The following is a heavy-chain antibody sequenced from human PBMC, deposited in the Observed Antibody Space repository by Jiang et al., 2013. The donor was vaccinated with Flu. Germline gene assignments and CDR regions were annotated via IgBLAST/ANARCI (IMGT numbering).Heavy chain of an antibody. Sequence: VQLLESGGGLVQPGGSLRLSCAASGFTFSNYAIHWVRQAPGKGLEYVSAISSNGGSTYYANSVKGRFTISRDNSKNTLWLQMGSLRAEDMAVYYCARVGGSSWYGYYFDSWGPGDPGHRLL. CDR1: GFTFSNYA. CDR2: ISSNGGST. J-gene: IGHJ4*02. D-gene: IGHD6-13*01. CDR3: ARVGGSSWYGYYFDS. V-gene: IGHV3-64*01.